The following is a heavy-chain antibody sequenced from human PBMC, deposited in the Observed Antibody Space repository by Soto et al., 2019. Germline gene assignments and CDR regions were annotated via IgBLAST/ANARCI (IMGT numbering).Heavy chain of an antibody. Sequence: ASVKVSCKASGGTFSSYTISWVRQAPGQGLEWMGRIIPILGIANYAQKFQGRVTITADKSTSTAYMELSSLRSEDTAVYYCARDMEYSSSSDYYYYYMDVWGKGTTVTVSS. J-gene: IGHJ6*03. CDR3: ARDMEYSSSSDYYYYYMDV. CDR1: GGTFSSYT. CDR2: IIPILGIA. D-gene: IGHD6-6*01. V-gene: IGHV1-69*04.